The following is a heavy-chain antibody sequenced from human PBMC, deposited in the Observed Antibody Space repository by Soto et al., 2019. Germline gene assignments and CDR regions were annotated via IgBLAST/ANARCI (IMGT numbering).Heavy chain of an antibody. D-gene: IGHD3-3*01. Sequence: GGSLRLSCAASGFTFSSYWMSWVRQAPGKGLEWVANIKQDGSEKYYVDSVKGRFTISRDNAKNSLYLQMNSLRAEDTAVYYCARGVSEGNSTIFGVVISGWGFNYYYYMDVWGKGTTVTVSS. CDR1: GFTFSSYW. V-gene: IGHV3-7*01. CDR2: IKQDGSEK. CDR3: ARGVSEGNSTIFGVVISGWGFNYYYYMDV. J-gene: IGHJ6*03.